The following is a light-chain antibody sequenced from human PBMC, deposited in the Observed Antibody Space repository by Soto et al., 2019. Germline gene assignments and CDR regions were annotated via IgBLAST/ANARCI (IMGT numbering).Light chain of an antibody. Sequence: QSALTQPASVSGSPGQSITISCTGTRSDIGAYNFVSWYQQHPGKAPKLMIYDVSIRPSGVSNRFSGSKSGDMASLSISGLQAEDEADYYCSSYTTSSTLSFGGGTKLTVL. CDR3: SSYTTSSTLS. V-gene: IGLV2-14*01. CDR2: DVS. J-gene: IGLJ2*01. CDR1: RSDIGAYNF.